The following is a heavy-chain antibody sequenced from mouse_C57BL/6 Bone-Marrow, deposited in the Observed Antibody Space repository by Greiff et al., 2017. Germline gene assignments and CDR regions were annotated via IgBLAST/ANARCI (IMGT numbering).Heavy chain of an antibody. CDR3: AIWSPSTCRYYFDY. J-gene: IGHJ2*01. CDR2: IHPSASDT. CDR1: GYTFTSYW. Sequence: VQLQQPGAELVMPGASVKVSCKASGYTFTSYWMHWVKQRPGQGLEWIGRIHPSASDTNYNQKFKGKATLTVDKSSSTAYMQLSSLTSEDSAVYYCAIWSPSTCRYYFDYWGQGTTLTVSS. V-gene: IGHV1-74*01. D-gene: IGHD1-1*01.